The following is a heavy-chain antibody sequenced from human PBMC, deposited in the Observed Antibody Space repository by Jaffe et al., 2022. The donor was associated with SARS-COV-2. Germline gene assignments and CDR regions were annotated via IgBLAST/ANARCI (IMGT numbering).Heavy chain of an antibody. CDR2: INAGDGNT. J-gene: IGHJ4*02. CDR3: AREQLVSGDSCYAY. Sequence: QVQLVQSGAEVKKPGASVKVSCKASGYTFSNYAMHWVRQAPGQRLEWMAWINAGDGNTKYSQKFQGRLTITRDTSASTVSMELSSLRSEDTALYYCAREQLVSGDSCYAYWGQGTLVTVSS. D-gene: IGHD2-15*01. V-gene: IGHV1-3*01. CDR1: GYTFSNYA.